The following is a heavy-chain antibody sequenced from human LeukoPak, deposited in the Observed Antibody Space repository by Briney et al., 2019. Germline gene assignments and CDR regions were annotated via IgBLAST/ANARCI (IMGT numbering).Heavy chain of an antibody. Sequence: ASVKVSCKASGYTFTGYYMHWVRQAPGQGLEWMGWINPNSGGTNYAQKFQGRVTMTRDTSISTAYMELSRLRSDDTAVYYCARDGHCSSTGCYLSWFDPWGQGTLVTASS. V-gene: IGHV1-2*02. D-gene: IGHD2-2*01. CDR3: ARDGHCSSTGCYLSWFDP. J-gene: IGHJ5*02. CDR2: INPNSGGT. CDR1: GYTFTGYY.